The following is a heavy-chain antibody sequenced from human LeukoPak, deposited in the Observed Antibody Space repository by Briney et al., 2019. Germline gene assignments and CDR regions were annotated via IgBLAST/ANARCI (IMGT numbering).Heavy chain of an antibody. J-gene: IGHJ4*02. CDR1: GFTFSSYS. CDR3: ATEVVWSVDY. D-gene: IGHD3-3*01. V-gene: IGHV3-48*01. Sequence: PGGSLRLSCAASGFTFSSYSMNWVRLAPGRGLEWVSYISSSSSTIYYADSVKGRFTISRDNAKNSLYLQMNSLRAEDTAVYYCATEVVWSVDYWGQGTLVTVSS. CDR2: ISSSSSTI.